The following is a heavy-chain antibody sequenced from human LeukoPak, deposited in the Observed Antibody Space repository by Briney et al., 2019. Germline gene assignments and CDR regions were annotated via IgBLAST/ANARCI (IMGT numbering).Heavy chain of an antibody. CDR2: IDPSDSYT. Sequence: PGESLKISCKGSGYSLTNYWISWVRQMPGKGLEWMGRIDPSDSYTNYSPSFQGHVTISADKSISTAYLQWSSLKASDTAMYYCARLTQPLLSHFDYWGQGTLVTVSS. D-gene: IGHD2-21*02. J-gene: IGHJ4*02. CDR1: GYSLTNYW. V-gene: IGHV5-10-1*01. CDR3: ARLTQPLLSHFDY.